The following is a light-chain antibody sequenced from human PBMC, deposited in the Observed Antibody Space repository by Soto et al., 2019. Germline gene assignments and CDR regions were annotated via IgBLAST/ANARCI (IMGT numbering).Light chain of an antibody. CDR1: QGIRND. V-gene: IGKV1-17*01. J-gene: IGKJ1*01. CDR2: AAS. Sequence: DIQMTQSPSSLSASLGDRVTITCRASQGIRNDVGWHQQKPGKAPKRLIYAASSLQSGVPSRFSGSGSGTELTLTISSLQPEDFATYYCLQHNSYPRTFGQGTKVEIK. CDR3: LQHNSYPRT.